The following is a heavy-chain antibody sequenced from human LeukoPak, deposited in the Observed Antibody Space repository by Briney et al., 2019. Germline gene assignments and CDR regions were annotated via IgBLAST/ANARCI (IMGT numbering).Heavy chain of an antibody. J-gene: IGHJ4*02. CDR2: NYSGGAT. CDR1: GFTVSSTY. V-gene: IGHV3-53*01. Sequence: GGSLRLSCAASGFTVSSTYMSWVRQAPGKGLEWVSINYSGGATYYPDSVKGRFTISRDNSKNTLYLQMNSLRAEDTAVYYCAKVDLGCSSTTCYLDYWGQGTLVTVSA. D-gene: IGHD2-2*01. CDR3: AKVDLGCSSTTCYLDY.